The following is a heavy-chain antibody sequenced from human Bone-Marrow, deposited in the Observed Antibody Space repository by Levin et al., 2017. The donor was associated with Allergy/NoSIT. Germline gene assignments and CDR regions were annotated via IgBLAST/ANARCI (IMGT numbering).Heavy chain of an antibody. CDR1: GFTFSSYG. J-gene: IGHJ4*02. CDR2: IWYDGSNK. D-gene: IGHD4-17*01. V-gene: IGHV3-33*01. Sequence: GGSLRLSCAASGFTFSSYGMHWVRQAPGKGLEWVAVIWYDGSNKYYADSVKGRFTISRDNSKNTLYLQMNSLRAEDTAVYYCARELTTVTTGNLGFDYWGQGTLVTVSS. CDR3: ARELTTVTTGNLGFDY.